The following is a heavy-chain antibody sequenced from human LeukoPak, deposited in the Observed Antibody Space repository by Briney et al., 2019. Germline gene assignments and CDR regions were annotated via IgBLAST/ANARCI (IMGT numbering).Heavy chain of an antibody. Sequence: SETLSLTCTVSGGSISSYYWSWIRQPAGKGLEWIGRIYTSANTNYNPSLKSRVTISVDKSKNQFSLKLSSVTAADTAVYYCARVLVGANYYYYYMDVWGKGTTVTVSS. CDR1: GGSISSYY. D-gene: IGHD1-26*01. CDR2: IYTSANT. CDR3: ARVLVGANYYYYYMDV. V-gene: IGHV4-4*07. J-gene: IGHJ6*03.